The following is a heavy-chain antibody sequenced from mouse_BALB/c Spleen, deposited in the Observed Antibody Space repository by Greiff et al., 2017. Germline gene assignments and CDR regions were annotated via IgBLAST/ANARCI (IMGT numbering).Heavy chain of an antibody. J-gene: IGHJ3*01. D-gene: IGHD2-4*01. CDR2: IWAGGST. CDR3: DRGGLRPAWFAY. Sequence: QVQLKESGPGLVAPSQSLSITCTASGFSLTSYGVHWVRQPPGKGLEWLGVIWAGGSTNYNSALMSRLSTSKDNSKSQVFLKMNSLRTDDTAMYYCDRGGLRPAWFAYWGQGTLVTVSA. V-gene: IGHV2-9*02. CDR1: GFSLTSYG.